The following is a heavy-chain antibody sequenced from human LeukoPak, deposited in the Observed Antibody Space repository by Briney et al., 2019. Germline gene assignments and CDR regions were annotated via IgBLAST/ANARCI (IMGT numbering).Heavy chain of an antibody. CDR2: IWCDGSNK. CDR3: ARGGYSYGHDAFDI. D-gene: IGHD5-18*01. V-gene: IGHV3-33*01. J-gene: IGHJ3*02. Sequence: PGRSLRLSCAASGFTFSSYGMHWVRQAPGKGLEWVAVIWCDGSNKYYADSVKGRFTISRDNSKNTLYLQMNSLRAEDTAVYYRARGGYSYGHDAFDIWGQGTMVTVSS. CDR1: GFTFSSYG.